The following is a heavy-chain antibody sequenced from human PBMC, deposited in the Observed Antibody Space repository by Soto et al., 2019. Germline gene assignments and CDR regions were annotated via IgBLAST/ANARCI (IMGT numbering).Heavy chain of an antibody. Sequence: LRLSCAASGFTFSGSAMHWVRQASGKGLEWVGRIRSKANSYATAYAASVKGRFTISRDDSKNTAYLQMNSLKTEDTAVYYCTPYYDSSGYNNWGQGTLVTVSS. V-gene: IGHV3-73*01. CDR3: TPYYDSSGYNN. CDR2: IRSKANSYAT. J-gene: IGHJ4*02. D-gene: IGHD3-22*01. CDR1: GFTFSGSA.